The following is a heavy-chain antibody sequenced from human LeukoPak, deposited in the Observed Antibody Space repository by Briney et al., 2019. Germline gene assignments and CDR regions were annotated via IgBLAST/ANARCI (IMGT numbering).Heavy chain of an antibody. CDR2: ISGSGGST. CDR1: GFTFSSYA. D-gene: IGHD3-10*01. CDR3: AKDARTMVQGAYYFDY. Sequence: GGSLRLSCAASGFTFSSYAMSWVRQAPGKGLEWVSAISGSGGSTYYADSVKGRFTISRDNSKNTLYLQMNSPRAEDTAVYYCAKDARTMVQGAYYFDYWGQGTLVTVSS. J-gene: IGHJ4*02. V-gene: IGHV3-23*01.